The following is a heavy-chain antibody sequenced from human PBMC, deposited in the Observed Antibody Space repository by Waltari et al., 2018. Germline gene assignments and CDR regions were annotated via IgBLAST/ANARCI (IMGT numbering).Heavy chain of an antibody. Sequence: SGFTFSSYAMSWVRQAPGKGLEWVSTISGGGDSTYYAVSVKGRFTIYRDNSKNTLYLHMSNLRAEDTAVYHCAKDQVNGVTPGWFDPWGQGTLVTVSS. J-gene: IGHJ5*02. V-gene: IGHV3-23*01. CDR3: AKDQVNGVTPGWFDP. D-gene: IGHD4-4*01. CDR2: ISGGGDST. CDR1: GFTFSSYA.